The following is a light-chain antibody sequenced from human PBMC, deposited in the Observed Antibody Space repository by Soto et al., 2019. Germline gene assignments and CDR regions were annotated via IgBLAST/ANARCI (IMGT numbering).Light chain of an antibody. V-gene: IGLV1-47*02. CDR2: SSD. CDR3: ATRADSLSDLV. Sequence: QSVLTQPPSASGTPGESVTISCSGSNSNIGSHLVYWYQHLPGTTPKLLSFSSDQRPSGVPDRFSGSKSGTSASLAISGLRYEDEADYYSATRADSLSDLVFGGGTKLTV. J-gene: IGLJ3*02. CDR1: NSNIGSHL.